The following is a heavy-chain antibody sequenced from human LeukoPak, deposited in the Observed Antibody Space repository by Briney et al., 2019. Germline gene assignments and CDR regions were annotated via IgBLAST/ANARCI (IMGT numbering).Heavy chain of an antibody. CDR2: IYTSEST. Sequence: SETLSLTCTVSGGSISSYYWSWIRQPAGKGLEWIGRIYTSESTNYNPSLKSRVTMSVDTSKNQFSLKLSSVTAADTAVYYCASEGYGSGSYYSAAWFDPWGQGTLVTVSS. D-gene: IGHD3-10*01. CDR3: ASEGYGSGSYYSAAWFDP. CDR1: GGSISSYY. V-gene: IGHV4-4*07. J-gene: IGHJ5*02.